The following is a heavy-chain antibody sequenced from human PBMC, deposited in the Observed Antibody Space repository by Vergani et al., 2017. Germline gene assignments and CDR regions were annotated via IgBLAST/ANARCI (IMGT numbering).Heavy chain of an antibody. Sequence: QVQLVQSGAEVKKPGASVKVSCKASGYTFTSYDINWVRQATGQGLEWMGWMNPNSGNTGYAQKFQGRVTMTRNTSISTAYMELSSLRSEDTAVYYCARDYYYGSGSYLLDAFDIWGQGTMVTVSS. CDR2: MNPNSGNT. CDR1: GYTFTSYD. J-gene: IGHJ3*02. D-gene: IGHD3-10*01. CDR3: ARDYYYGSGSYLLDAFDI. V-gene: IGHV1-8*01.